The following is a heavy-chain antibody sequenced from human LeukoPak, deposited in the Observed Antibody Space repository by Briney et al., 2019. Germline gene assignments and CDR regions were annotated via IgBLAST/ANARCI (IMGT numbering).Heavy chain of an antibody. CDR3: ARGSGYYPLFDY. CDR2: IWYDGSKE. J-gene: IGHJ4*02. V-gene: IGHV3-33*01. Sequence: GGSLRLSCVVSGFTFSSYGMHWVRQAPGKGLEWVAVIWYDGSKEYYIDSVKGRFTISRDNSKNTLYLQMNSLRAEGTAVYYCARGSGYYPLFDYWGQGTLVTVSS. D-gene: IGHD3-22*01. CDR1: GFTFSSYG.